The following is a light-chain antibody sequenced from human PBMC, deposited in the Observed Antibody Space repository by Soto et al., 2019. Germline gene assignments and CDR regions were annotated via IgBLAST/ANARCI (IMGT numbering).Light chain of an antibody. J-gene: IGKJ1*01. CDR1: QRVGSD. CDR3: QQYNIWPPWT. Sequence: EIVMTQSAVTLSVSPGERVTLSCRARQRVGSDLAWYQQRPGQAPRLVLYDTFTRPAGIPARFSGSGSGTEFTLTISSLQSEDFAVYYCQQYNIWPPWTFGQGTKVEIK. CDR2: DTF. V-gene: IGKV3-15*01.